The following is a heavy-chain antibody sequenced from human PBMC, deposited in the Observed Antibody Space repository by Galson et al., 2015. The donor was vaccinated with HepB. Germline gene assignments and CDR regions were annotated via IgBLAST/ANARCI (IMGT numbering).Heavy chain of an antibody. Sequence: CAISGDSVSSNSAAWNWIRQSPSRGLEWLGRTYYRSKWYNDYAVSVKSRITINPDSSKNQFSLQLNSVTPEDTAVYYCQATGDYYYYGMDVWGQGTTVTVSS. D-gene: IGHD3-9*01. CDR2: TYYRSKWYN. CDR1: GDSVSSNSAA. J-gene: IGHJ6*02. CDR3: QATGDYYYYGMDV. V-gene: IGHV6-1*01.